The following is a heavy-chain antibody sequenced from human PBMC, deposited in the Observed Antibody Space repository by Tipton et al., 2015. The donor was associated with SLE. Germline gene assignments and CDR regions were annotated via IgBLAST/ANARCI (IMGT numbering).Heavy chain of an antibody. Sequence: TLSLTCTVSGYSISSGYYWGWIRQPPGKGLEWIGSIYHSGSTYYNPSLKSRVTISVDTSKNQFSLKLSSVTAADTAVYYCARGYCGGDCYPGWFDPWGQGTLVTVSS. CDR2: IYHSGST. D-gene: IGHD2-21*01. J-gene: IGHJ5*02. V-gene: IGHV4-38-2*02. CDR1: GYSISSGYY. CDR3: ARGYCGGDCYPGWFDP.